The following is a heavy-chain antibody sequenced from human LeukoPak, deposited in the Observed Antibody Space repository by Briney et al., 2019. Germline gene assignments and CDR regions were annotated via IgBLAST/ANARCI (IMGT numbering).Heavy chain of an antibody. CDR2: IFYSGST. CDR1: GGSISTSNYY. J-gene: IGHJ4*02. CDR3: ASEWELQIYY. Sequence: SETLSLTCTVSGGSISTSNYYWGWIRQPPGKGLEWIGNIFYSGSTYYSPSVKSRVTISLDTSRNQFSLKLNSVTAADTAVYYCASEWELQIYYWGQGTLVTVSS. V-gene: IGHV4-39*07. D-gene: IGHD1-26*01.